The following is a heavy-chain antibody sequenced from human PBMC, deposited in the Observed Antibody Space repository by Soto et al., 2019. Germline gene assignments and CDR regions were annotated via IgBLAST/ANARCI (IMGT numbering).Heavy chain of an antibody. V-gene: IGHV3-30-3*01. CDR2: ISYDGSDK. Sequence: PGGSMRLSCAACGFTFSFYVMHWVRQAPGKGLEWVALISYDGSDKDYADSVKGRFTISRDNSRNTLFLQMNSLRAEDTAVYYSARDYYKYYDSSGYYRSPAYWGQGTLVTVSS. J-gene: IGHJ4*02. CDR3: ARDYYKYYDSSGYYRSPAY. D-gene: IGHD3-22*01. CDR1: GFTFSFYV.